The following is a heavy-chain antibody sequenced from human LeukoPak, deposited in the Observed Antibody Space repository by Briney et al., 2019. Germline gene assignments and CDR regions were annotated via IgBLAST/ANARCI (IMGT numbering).Heavy chain of an antibody. CDR1: GYTFTGYY. CDR2: INPNSGGT. J-gene: IGHJ4*02. Sequence: GASVKVSCKASGYTFTGYYMHWVRQAPGQGLEWMGWINPNSGGTNYAQKFQGRVTMTRDTSISTAYMELSRLRSDDTAVYYCARGHYDSGCYSSYYFDYWGRGTLVTVSS. CDR3: ARGHYDSGCYSSYYFDY. V-gene: IGHV1-2*02. D-gene: IGHD3-22*01.